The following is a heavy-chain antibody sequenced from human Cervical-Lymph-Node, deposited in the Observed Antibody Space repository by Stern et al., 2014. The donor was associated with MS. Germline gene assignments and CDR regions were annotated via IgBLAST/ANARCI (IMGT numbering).Heavy chain of an antibody. D-gene: IGHD3-10*01. V-gene: IGHV3-15*01. CDR1: GFTFIDAW. Sequence: EVQLVESGGGLVKPGGSLRLSCAASGFTFIDAWMSWVRQAPATGLEWVGRIKRNIDGGTTDYIAPVKGRFTASRDDSKSMVYLQMNNLKTEDTAVYYCTTAMRGLSVWGRGTLVTVSS. J-gene: IGHJ4*02. CDR3: TTAMRGLSV. CDR2: IKRNIDGGTT.